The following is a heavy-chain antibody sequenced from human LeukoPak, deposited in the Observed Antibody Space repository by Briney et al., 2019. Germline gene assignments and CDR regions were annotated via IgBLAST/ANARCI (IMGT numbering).Heavy chain of an antibody. V-gene: IGHV4-59*01. D-gene: IGHD6-19*01. Sequence: SETLSLTCTVSGGSISSYYWSWIRQPPGKGLEWVGYIYYSGSTNYNPSLKSRVTISVDTSKNQFSLKLSSVTAADTAVYYCARGTEFSSRADIWGQGTMVTVSS. CDR2: IYYSGST. J-gene: IGHJ3*02. CDR1: GGSISSYY. CDR3: ARGTEFSSRADI.